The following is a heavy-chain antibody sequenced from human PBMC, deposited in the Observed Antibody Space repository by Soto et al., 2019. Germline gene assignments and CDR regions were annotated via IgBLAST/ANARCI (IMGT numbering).Heavy chain of an antibody. D-gene: IGHD6-13*01. CDR1: GYTFINYY. CDR3: ARDLAAGDL. J-gene: IGHJ5*02. Sequence: QEQLVQSGAEVKEPGASVKVSCKASGYTFINYYIHWVRQAPGQGLEWMAIINPMGGSTNYAQEFQGRATLTSDTSRSTVYMELSSRGFEDTALFYCARDLAAGDLWGQGTLVTVSS. V-gene: IGHV1-46*01. CDR2: INPMGGST.